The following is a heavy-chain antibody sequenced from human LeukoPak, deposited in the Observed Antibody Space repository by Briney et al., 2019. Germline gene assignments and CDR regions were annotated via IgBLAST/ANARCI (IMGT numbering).Heavy chain of an antibody. CDR2: IRTKSDGGTT. J-gene: IGHJ4*02. V-gene: IGHV3-15*01. D-gene: IGHD6-13*01. CDR3: TTITAAAGGILDS. Sequence: GGSLRLSCSASGFTFNSVWMSWVRQAPGKGLEWVGRIRTKSDGGTTEYAAPVKGRFIISRDDSENMLYLQMNSLKTEDTGIYFCTTITAAAGGILDSWGQGTLVTVSS. CDR1: GFTFNSVW.